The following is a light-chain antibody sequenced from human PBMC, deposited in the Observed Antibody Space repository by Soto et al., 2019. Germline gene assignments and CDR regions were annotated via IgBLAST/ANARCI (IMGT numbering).Light chain of an antibody. V-gene: IGKV1-5*01. CDR2: DAS. CDR3: QQYRT. CDR1: QSISSW. J-gene: IGKJ1*01. Sequence: DIQLTQSPSTLSASVGDRVTITCRASQSISSWLAWYQQKPGEAPKLLIYDASSLESGVPSRFSGSGSGTEFTLTISSLQLDDFATYYCQQYRTFGQGTKVEIK.